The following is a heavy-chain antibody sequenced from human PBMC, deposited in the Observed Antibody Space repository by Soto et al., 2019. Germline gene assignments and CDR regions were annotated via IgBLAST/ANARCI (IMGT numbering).Heavy chain of an antibody. CDR2: IYYSGST. CDR3: ASQGGNYDFDY. Sequence: SETLSLTCTVSGGSISSSSYYWGWIRQPPGKGLEWIGSIYYSGSTYYNPSLKSRVTISVDTSKNQFSLKLSSVTAADTAVYYCASQGGNYDFDYWGQGTLVTVSS. CDR1: GGSISSSSYY. D-gene: IGHD1-26*01. V-gene: IGHV4-39*01. J-gene: IGHJ4*02.